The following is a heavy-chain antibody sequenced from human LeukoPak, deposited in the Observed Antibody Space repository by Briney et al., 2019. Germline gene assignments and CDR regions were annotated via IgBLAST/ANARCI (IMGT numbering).Heavy chain of an antibody. CDR1: GFTFSDHY. V-gene: IGHV3-72*01. CDR2: MRNKANSYTT. Sequence: GGSLRLSCAGSGFTFSDHYIDWVRQAPGKGLEWHGRMRNKANSYTTENAASVKGRLTLSRDDSKRLVFLQLNSLKIEDTAVYYCARSPESGGNVFDIWGQGTMVTVSS. CDR3: ARSPESGGNVFDI. D-gene: IGHD3-16*01. J-gene: IGHJ3*02.